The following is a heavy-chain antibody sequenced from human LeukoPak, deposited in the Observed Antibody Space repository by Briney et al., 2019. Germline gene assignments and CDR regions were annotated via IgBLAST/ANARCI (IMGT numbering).Heavy chain of an antibody. Sequence: PGGSLRLSCGASGFIFSIYGMHWVRQAPGKGLEWVAVISYDGSNKYYADSVKGRFTISRDNSKNTLYLQMNSLRAEDTAVYYCAKEFIAVADLDYWGQGTLVTVSS. CDR2: ISYDGSNK. CDR1: GFIFSIYG. D-gene: IGHD6-19*01. V-gene: IGHV3-30*18. J-gene: IGHJ4*02. CDR3: AKEFIAVADLDY.